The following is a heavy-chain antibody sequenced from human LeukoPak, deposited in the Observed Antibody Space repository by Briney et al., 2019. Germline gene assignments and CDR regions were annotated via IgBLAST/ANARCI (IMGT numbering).Heavy chain of an antibody. D-gene: IGHD4-17*01. J-gene: IGHJ4*02. CDR2: ISYDGSRK. CDR3: ARDHDGDFLDY. CDR1: GFTLRSNA. V-gene: IGHV3-30*04. Sequence: GRSLRLSCAASGFTLRSNAMHWVRQPPGKGLDWVAVISYDGSRKYYADSVKGRFTISRDNSKNTLYLQMNSLTIEDTAVYYCARDHDGDFLDYWGRGTLVTVPS.